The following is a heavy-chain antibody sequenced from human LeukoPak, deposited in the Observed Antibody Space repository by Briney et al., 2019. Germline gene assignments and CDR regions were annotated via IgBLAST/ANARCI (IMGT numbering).Heavy chain of an antibody. V-gene: IGHV1-18*01. CDR1: GYSFTSYG. D-gene: IGHD4-17*01. CDR2: ISAYNGNT. J-gene: IGHJ4*02. Sequence: ASVKVSCKTSGYSFTSYGISWVRQAPGQGPEWMGWISAYNGNTNYAQKLQGRVTMTTDTSTNTAYMELRSPRSDDTAVYYCARSPTVTLLYYFDYWGQGTLVTVSS. CDR3: ARSPTVTLLYYFDY.